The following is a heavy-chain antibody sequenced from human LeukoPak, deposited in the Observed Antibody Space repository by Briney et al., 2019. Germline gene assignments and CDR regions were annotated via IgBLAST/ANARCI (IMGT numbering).Heavy chain of an antibody. CDR2: MNPNSGNT. Sequence: GASVTVSCTASGYTFTIYDINWVRQATGQGLEWMGWMNPNSGNTGYAQKFQGRVTITRNTSISTAYMELSSLRSEDTAAYYCARGMSLYDSSGYYPSGDYWGQGTLVTVSS. CDR3: ARGMSLYDSSGYYPSGDY. CDR1: GYTFTIYD. V-gene: IGHV1-8*03. J-gene: IGHJ4*02. D-gene: IGHD3-22*01.